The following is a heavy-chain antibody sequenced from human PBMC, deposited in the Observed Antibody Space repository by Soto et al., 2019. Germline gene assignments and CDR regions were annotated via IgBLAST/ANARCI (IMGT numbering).Heavy chain of an antibody. CDR2: IYYSGST. CDR3: ARTRVSSWYDY. CDR1: GGSISSYY. D-gene: IGHD6-13*01. Sequence: SETLSLTCTVSGGSISSYYWSWIRQPPGKGLEWIGYIYYSGSTNYNPSLKSRVTISVDTSKNQFSLKLSSVTAADTAVYYCARTRVSSWYDYWGQGTLVTVSS. V-gene: IGHV4-59*01. J-gene: IGHJ4*02.